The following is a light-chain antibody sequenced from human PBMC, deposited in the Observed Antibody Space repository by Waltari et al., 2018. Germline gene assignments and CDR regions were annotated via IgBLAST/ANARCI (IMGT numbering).Light chain of an antibody. CDR2: KAS. CDR3: QQYYTYPYT. CDR1: RSIRTW. J-gene: IGKJ2*01. Sequence: DIQMTQSPSTLSASLGDRVPLTCRASRSIRTWLAWYQQKLGKAHKLLIYKASTLEGGVPSRFSGSGSETEFTLTITSLQPDDFATYYCQQYYTYPYTFGQGTKLEIK. V-gene: IGKV1-5*03.